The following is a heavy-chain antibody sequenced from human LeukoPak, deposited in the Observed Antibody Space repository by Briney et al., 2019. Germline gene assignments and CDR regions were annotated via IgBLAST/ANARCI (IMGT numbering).Heavy chain of an antibody. CDR2: IYYSGST. V-gene: IGHV4-59*01. CDR1: GGSISSYY. J-gene: IGHJ4*02. Sequence: SETLSLTCTVSGGSISSYYWSWIRQPPGKGLEWIGYIYYSGSTNYNPSLKSRVTISVDTSKNQFSLKLSSVTAADTAVYYCARGRDSSSWYAGSFDYWGQGTLVTVSS. CDR3: ARGRDSSSWYAGSFDY. D-gene: IGHD6-13*01.